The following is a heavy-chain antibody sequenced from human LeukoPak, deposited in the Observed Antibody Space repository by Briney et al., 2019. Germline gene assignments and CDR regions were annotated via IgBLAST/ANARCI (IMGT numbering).Heavy chain of an antibody. V-gene: IGHV1-58*02. CDR1: GITFSTSA. Sequence: SVKVSCKASGITFSTSAIQWVRQARGQRLEWIGWVVVGSGKTKYAQKFQERVTITTDMSTSTVYMDLRALRYDDTAVYFCATQPPGYFPYMDVWGKGTTITASS. D-gene: IGHD1-26*01. CDR3: ATQPPGYFPYMDV. CDR2: VVVGSGKT. J-gene: IGHJ6*03.